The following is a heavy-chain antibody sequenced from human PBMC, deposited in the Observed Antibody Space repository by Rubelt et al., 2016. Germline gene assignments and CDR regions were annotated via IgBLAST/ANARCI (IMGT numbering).Heavy chain of an antibody. Sequence: QMQLQQWGAGLLKPSETLSLTCAVYGGSLSGFYWSWIRQPPGKGLEWIGDIDHSGNTSYNPSLKSRVSIPVDTSNNQFSLSLRSVTAADTAVYYCVRRPSSAWHRDAFDIWGQGTMVTVSS. D-gene: IGHD6-19*01. J-gene: IGHJ3*02. CDR1: GGSLSGFY. V-gene: IGHV4-34*01. CDR2: IDHSGNT. CDR3: VRRPSSAWHRDAFDI.